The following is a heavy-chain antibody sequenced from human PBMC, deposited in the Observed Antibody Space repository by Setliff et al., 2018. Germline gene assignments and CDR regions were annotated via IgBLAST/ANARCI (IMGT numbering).Heavy chain of an antibody. CDR2: ISHGVST. CDR3: ARTHCTTTSCFYFHY. Sequence: SETLSLTCTVSGASVTSFDYYWSWIRQPPGKGLEYIGHISHGVSTSYSSSLKSRLSISADTSKNQFSLKLTSVTAADTAVYYCARTHCTTTSCFYFHYWGQGTVVTVSS. CDR1: GASVTSFDYY. J-gene: IGHJ4*02. D-gene: IGHD2-2*01. V-gene: IGHV4-30-4*01.